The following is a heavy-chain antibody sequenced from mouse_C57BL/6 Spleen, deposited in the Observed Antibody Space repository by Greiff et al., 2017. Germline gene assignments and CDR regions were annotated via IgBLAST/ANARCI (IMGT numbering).Heavy chain of an antibody. CDR1: GYSFPDYN. CDR2: INPNYGTT. J-gene: IGHJ1*03. CDR3: VGPYYGNYPWYFDV. Sequence: EVQLQQSGPELVKPGASVKISCKASGYSFPDYNMNWVKQSNGKSLEWIGVINPNYGTTSYNQKFKGKATLTVDQSSSTAYMQLNSLTSEDSAVYYCVGPYYGNYPWYFDVWGTGTTVTVSS. D-gene: IGHD2-10*01. V-gene: IGHV1-39*01.